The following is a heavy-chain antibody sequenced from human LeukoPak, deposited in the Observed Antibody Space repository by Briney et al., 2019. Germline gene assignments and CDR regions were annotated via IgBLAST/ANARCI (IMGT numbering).Heavy chain of an antibody. J-gene: IGHJ2*01. Sequence: SETLSLTCAVSGGSISGYDWSWIRLPPGKGLEWIGHIYCSGATNYNPSLMSRVTMSVDTSKKQFSLQLSSVTAADTAFYYCAVSTNAGGSTGYFDPWGRGTLVTVSS. CDR3: AVSTNAGGSTGYFDP. V-gene: IGHV4-59*01. D-gene: IGHD2-15*01. CDR2: IYCSGAT. CDR1: GGSISGYD.